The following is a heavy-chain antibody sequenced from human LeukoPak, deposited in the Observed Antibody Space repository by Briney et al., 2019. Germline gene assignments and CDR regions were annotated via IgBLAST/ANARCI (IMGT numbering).Heavy chain of an antibody. Sequence: KPGGSLRLSCATSEFTFSDYYMSWIRQAPGKGLEWVSYISTSGNTIYYADSLKGRFTISRDNAKNSLYLQVTSLRAEDTAVYYCARHRTASDYWGQGTLVTVSS. J-gene: IGHJ4*02. CDR3: ARHRTASDY. D-gene: IGHD3-16*02. V-gene: IGHV3-11*04. CDR1: EFTFSDYY. CDR2: ISTSGNTI.